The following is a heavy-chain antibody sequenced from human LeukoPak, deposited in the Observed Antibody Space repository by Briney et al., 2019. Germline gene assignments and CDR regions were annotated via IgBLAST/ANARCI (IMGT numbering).Heavy chain of an antibody. CDR2: ISGSGRNT. D-gene: IGHD2-15*01. J-gene: IGHJ5*02. V-gene: IGHV3-23*01. CDR3: HCSGGNCYTP. Sequence: HTGGSLRLSCAASGFTFDDYAMHWVRQAPGKGLEWVSSISGSGRNTYYADSVKGRFTISRDNSMDTLYLQMNSLRAEDTAVYYCHCSGGNCYTPWGQGTLVTVSS. CDR1: GFTFDDYA.